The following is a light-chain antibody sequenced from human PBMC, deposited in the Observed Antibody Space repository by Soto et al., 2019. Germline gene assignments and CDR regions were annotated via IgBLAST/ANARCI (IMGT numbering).Light chain of an antibody. J-gene: IGKJ1*01. Sequence: DIVMTQSPDSLAVSLGERATINCKSSQSVVYISNNKNYLAWYQQKPGQPPKLLIYWASTRESGVPDRFSGSGSGTDFTLTISSLQAEDVAVYYCQQYYSTPRTFGQGTKVDIK. CDR1: QSVVYISNNKNY. CDR3: QQYYSTPRT. V-gene: IGKV4-1*01. CDR2: WAS.